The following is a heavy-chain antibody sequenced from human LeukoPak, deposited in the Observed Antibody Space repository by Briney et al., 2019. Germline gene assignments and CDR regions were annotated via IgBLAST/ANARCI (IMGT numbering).Heavy chain of an antibody. CDR3: ARDARDGYNYDY. Sequence: PGGSLRLSCAASGFTFDDYAMHWVRQAPGKGLEWVSGISWNSGSIGYADSVKGRFTISRDNAKNSLYLQMNSLRAEDTAVYYCARDARDGYNYDYWGQGTLVTVSS. CDR1: GFTFDDYA. CDR2: ISWNSGSI. J-gene: IGHJ4*02. V-gene: IGHV3-9*01. D-gene: IGHD5-24*01.